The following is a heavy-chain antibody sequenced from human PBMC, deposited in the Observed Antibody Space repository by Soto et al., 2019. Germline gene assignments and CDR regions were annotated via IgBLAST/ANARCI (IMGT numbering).Heavy chain of an antibody. Sequence: QVQLVESGGGVVQPGRSLRLSCAASGFTFSSYGMHWVRQAPGKGLEWVAVISYDGSNKYYADSVKGGFTISRDNSKNTLYLQLNSLRAEDTVVYYSAAWFGAFDYWCQGTLVTVSS. V-gene: IGHV3-30*03. CDR2: ISYDGSNK. CDR3: AAWFGAFDY. J-gene: IGHJ4*02. CDR1: GFTFSSYG. D-gene: IGHD3-10*01.